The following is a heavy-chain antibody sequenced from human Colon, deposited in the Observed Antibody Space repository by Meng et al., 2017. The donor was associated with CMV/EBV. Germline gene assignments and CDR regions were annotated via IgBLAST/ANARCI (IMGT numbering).Heavy chain of an antibody. D-gene: IGHD2-2*01. V-gene: IGHV3-15*01. CDR3: LTEGYCSSTSCPNYYYYGMNV. CDR2: IKSKSDDGTT. CDR1: GFTFIDAW. Sequence: GGSLRLSCAASGFTFIDAWMSWIRQAPGKGLEWVGRIKSKSDDGTTDYAAPVKGRFSISRDESENTVYLQMNSLKSEDTAVHYCLTEGYCSSTSCPNYYYYGMNVWGQGTTVTVSS. J-gene: IGHJ6*02.